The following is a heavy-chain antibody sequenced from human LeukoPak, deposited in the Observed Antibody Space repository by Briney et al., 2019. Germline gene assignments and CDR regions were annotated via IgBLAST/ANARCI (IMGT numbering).Heavy chain of an antibody. Sequence: GGSLRLSCAASGFTFSNYWMSWVRQAPGKGLEWVANIKQDGSEKYYVDSVKGRFTNSRDNAKNSLFLQMNSLRAEDTAVYYCARGSNWGGDYWGQGTLVTVSS. CDR3: ARGSNWGGDY. J-gene: IGHJ4*02. V-gene: IGHV3-7*01. D-gene: IGHD7-27*01. CDR2: IKQDGSEK. CDR1: GFTFSNYW.